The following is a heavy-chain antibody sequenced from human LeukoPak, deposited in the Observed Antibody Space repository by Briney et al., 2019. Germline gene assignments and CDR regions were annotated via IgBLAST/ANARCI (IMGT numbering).Heavy chain of an antibody. Sequence: PSETLSLTCTVSGGSISSYYWSWIRQPPGKGLEWIGYIYYSGSTNYNPSLKSRVTISVDTSKNQFSLKLSSVTAADTAVYYCARQDVCSSSWTDYYYYMDVWGKGTTVTVSS. J-gene: IGHJ6*03. CDR1: GGSISSYY. V-gene: IGHV4-59*08. CDR2: IYYSGST. CDR3: ARQDVCSSSWTDYYYYMDV. D-gene: IGHD6-13*01.